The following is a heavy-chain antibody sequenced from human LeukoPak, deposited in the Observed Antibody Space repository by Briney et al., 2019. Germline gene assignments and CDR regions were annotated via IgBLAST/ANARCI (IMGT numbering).Heavy chain of an antibody. Sequence: GGSLRPSCAATGFPISSDYMSWVRQAPGKGLEWVSAISGSGGSTYYADSVKGRFTISRDNSKNTLYLQMNSLRAEDTAVYYCAKAKPAYCGGDCYSFGFDYWGQGTLVTVSS. V-gene: IGHV3-23*01. D-gene: IGHD2-21*01. CDR1: GFPISSDY. CDR3: AKAKPAYCGGDCYSFGFDY. J-gene: IGHJ4*02. CDR2: ISGSGGST.